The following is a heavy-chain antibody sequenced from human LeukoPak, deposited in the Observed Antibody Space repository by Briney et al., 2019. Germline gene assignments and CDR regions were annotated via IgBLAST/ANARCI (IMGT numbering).Heavy chain of an antibody. CDR1: GGTFSSYG. CDR3: ARVVSYYYYYGMDV. J-gene: IGHJ6*02. CDR2: IIPTLGMA. V-gene: IGHV1-69*04. Sequence: SVKVSCKASGGTFSSYGISWVRQAPGQGLEWMGRIIPTLGMANYAQKFQGRVTITADRSTSTAYMELSSLRSEDTAMYYCARVVSYYYYYGMDVWGQGTTVTVSS.